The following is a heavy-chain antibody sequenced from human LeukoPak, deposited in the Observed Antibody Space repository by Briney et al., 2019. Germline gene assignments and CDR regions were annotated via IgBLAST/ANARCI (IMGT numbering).Heavy chain of an antibody. J-gene: IGHJ3*02. CDR1: GGSISSYY. Sequence: SETLSLTCTVSGGSISSYYWSWIRQAAGKGLEWIGRIYTSGSTNYNPSLKSRVTMSVDTSKNQFSLKLSSVTAADTAVYYCAREMYSSGWYFGRGAFDIWGQGTMVTVPS. CDR3: AREMYSSGWYFGRGAFDI. D-gene: IGHD6-19*01. CDR2: IYTSGST. V-gene: IGHV4-4*07.